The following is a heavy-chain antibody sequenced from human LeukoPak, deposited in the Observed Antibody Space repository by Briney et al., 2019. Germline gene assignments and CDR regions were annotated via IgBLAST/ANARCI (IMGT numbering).Heavy chain of an antibody. CDR1: GGSISSYY. CDR3: ARGRYCSSTSCYRFYYYMDV. J-gene: IGHJ6*03. D-gene: IGHD2-2*02. Sequence: SETLSLTCTVSGGSISSYYWSWIRQPPGKGLEWIGYIYYSGSTYYNPSLKSRVTISVDTSKNQFSLKLSSVTAADTAVYYCARGRYCSSTSCYRFYYYMDVWGKGTTVTVSS. V-gene: IGHV4-59*08. CDR2: IYYSGST.